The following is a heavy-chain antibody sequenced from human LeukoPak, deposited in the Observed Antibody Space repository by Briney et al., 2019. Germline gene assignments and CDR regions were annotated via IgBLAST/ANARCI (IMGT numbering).Heavy chain of an antibody. V-gene: IGHV4-39*07. J-gene: IGHJ4*02. Sequence: SETLSLTCTVSGGSISSSSYYWGWIRQPPGKGLEWIGSIYYSGSTYYNPSLKSRVTISVDTSKNQFSLKLSSVTAADTAVYYCARDRSAAPADYWGQGTLVTVSS. D-gene: IGHD6-13*01. CDR2: IYYSGST. CDR3: ARDRSAAPADY. CDR1: GGSISSSSYY.